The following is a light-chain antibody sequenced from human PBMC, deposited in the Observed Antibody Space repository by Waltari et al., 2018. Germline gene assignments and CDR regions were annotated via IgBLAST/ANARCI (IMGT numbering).Light chain of an antibody. V-gene: IGLV1-44*01. CDR1: NSNLGSNT. J-gene: IGLJ1*01. CDR2: SNN. CDR3: AAWDDSLNDFV. Sequence: QSVLTQPPSASGTPGQRVTISCSGSNSNLGSNTVSWYQQLPGTAPKLLVYSNNQRPLGVPDRVAGSNSRAKASLAISGLQSEDEADYYCAAWDDSLNDFVFGAGTKVTVL.